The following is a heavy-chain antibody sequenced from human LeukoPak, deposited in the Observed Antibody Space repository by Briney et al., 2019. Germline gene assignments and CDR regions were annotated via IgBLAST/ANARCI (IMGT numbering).Heavy chain of an antibody. J-gene: IGHJ4*02. V-gene: IGHV3-48*02. Sequence: GGSLRLSCAASGFTYSSHAMNWVRQAPGKGLEWVSYISSSSSTIYYADSVKGRFTISRDNAKNSLYLQMNSLRDEDTAVYYCARGLANWGSYYFDYWGQGTLVTVSS. CDR1: GFTYSSHA. CDR2: ISSSSSTI. CDR3: ARGLANWGSYYFDY. D-gene: IGHD7-27*01.